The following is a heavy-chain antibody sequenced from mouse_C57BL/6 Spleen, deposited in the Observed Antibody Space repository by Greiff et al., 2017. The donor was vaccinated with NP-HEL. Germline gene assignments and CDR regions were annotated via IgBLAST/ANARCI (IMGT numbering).Heavy chain of an antibody. V-gene: IGHV1-4*01. J-gene: IGHJ2*01. CDR3: ARLTVVPYYCDY. CDR2: INPSSGYT. D-gene: IGHD1-1*01. Sequence: QVQLQQSGAELARPGASVKMSCKASGYTFTSYTMHWVKQRPGQGLEWIGYINPSSGYTKYNQKFKDKATLTADKSSSTAYLQLSSLTAEDSAVYYCARLTVVPYYCDYWGQGTTLTVSS. CDR1: GYTFTSYT.